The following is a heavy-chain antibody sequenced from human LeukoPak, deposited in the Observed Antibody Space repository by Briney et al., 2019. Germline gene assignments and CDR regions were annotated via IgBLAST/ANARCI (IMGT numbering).Heavy chain of an antibody. CDR1: DGSFSGYY. Sequence: SETLSLTCAVYDGSFSGYYWTWIRQPPGKGLEWIGEINHSGSTNYNPSLKSRVTIDTSKNQFSLKLASVTAADTAVYYCARVHGYYDILTGYYRYYFDYWGQGTLVTVSS. D-gene: IGHD3-9*01. CDR2: INHSGST. CDR3: ARVHGYYDILTGYYRYYFDY. V-gene: IGHV4-34*01. J-gene: IGHJ4*02.